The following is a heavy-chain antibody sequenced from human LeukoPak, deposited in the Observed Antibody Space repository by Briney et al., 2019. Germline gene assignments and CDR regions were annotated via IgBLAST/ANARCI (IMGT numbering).Heavy chain of an antibody. J-gene: IGHJ4*02. CDR3: ASMYYYDSSGPFDY. V-gene: IGHV1-69*13. CDR1: GGTFSSYA. CDR2: IILIFGTA. D-gene: IGHD3-22*01. Sequence: ASVKVSCKASGGTFSSYAISWVRQAPGQGLEWMGGIILIFGTANYAQKFQGRVTITADESTSTAYMELSSLRSEDTAVYYCASMYYYDSSGPFDYWGQGTLVTVSS.